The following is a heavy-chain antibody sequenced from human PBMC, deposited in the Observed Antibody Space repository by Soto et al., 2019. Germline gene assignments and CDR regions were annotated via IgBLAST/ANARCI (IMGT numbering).Heavy chain of an antibody. Sequence: SETLSLTCAVYGGSFSGYYWSWIRQPPGKGLEWIGEINHSGSTNYNPSLKSRVTISVDTSKNQFSLKLSSVTAADTAVYYCARGRITMVRGVIIRSNYYYYGMDVWGQGTTVTVSS. V-gene: IGHV4-34*01. CDR1: GGSFSGYY. J-gene: IGHJ6*02. CDR3: ARGRITMVRGVIIRSNYYYYGMDV. D-gene: IGHD3-10*01. CDR2: INHSGST.